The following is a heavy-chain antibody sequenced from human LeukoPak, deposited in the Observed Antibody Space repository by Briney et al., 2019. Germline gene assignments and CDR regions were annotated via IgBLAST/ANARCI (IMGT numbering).Heavy chain of an antibody. CDR2: ISSSGSTI. CDR3: ARNQSYYRV. V-gene: IGHV3-48*03. J-gene: IGHJ4*02. CDR1: GFTFSSYE. D-gene: IGHD2-21*01. Sequence: GGSLRLSCAASGFTFSSYEMNWVRQAPGKGLEWVSYISSSGSTIYYADSVKGRFTISRDNAKNSLFLQMNSLRAEDTAVYYCARNQSYYRVWGQGTLVTVSS.